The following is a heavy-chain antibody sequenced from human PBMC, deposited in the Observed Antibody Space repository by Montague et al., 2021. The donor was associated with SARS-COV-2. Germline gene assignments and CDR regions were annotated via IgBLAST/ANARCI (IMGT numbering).Heavy chain of an antibody. V-gene: IGHV4-34*01. CDR2: INHRGST. J-gene: IGHJ5*02. D-gene: IGHD6-19*01. CDR1: GGSFSGYY. Sequence: SETLSLTCAVYGGSFSGYYWSWIRQPPGKGLEWIGEINHRGSTNYNPSLKSRVTISVDTSKNQFSLKLSSVTAADTAVYYCARGLSGWYGPHGGFDPWGQGTPATRSS. CDR3: ARGLSGWYGPHGGFDP.